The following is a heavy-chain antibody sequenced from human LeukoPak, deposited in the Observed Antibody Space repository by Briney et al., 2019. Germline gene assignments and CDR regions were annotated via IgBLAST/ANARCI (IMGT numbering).Heavy chain of an antibody. CDR3: ARARADYDYVWGSYRYNPDDY. D-gene: IGHD3-16*02. V-gene: IGHV1-18*01. Sequence: ASVKVSCKASGYTFTSYGISWVRQAPGQGLEWMGWISAYNGNTNYAQKLQGRVTMTTDTSTSTAYMELRSLRSDDTAVYYCARARADYDYVWGSYRYNPDDYWGQGTLVTVSS. CDR1: GYTFTSYG. CDR2: ISAYNGNT. J-gene: IGHJ4*02.